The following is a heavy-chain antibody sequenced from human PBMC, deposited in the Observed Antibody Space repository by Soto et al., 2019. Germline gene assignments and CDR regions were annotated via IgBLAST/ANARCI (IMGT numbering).Heavy chain of an antibody. CDR3: AHRGTRLYNVDY. CDR1: GFSLSTSGVG. V-gene: IGHV2-5*02. CDR2: IYWDDDK. Sequence: QITLKESGPTLVKPTQTLTLTCTFSGFSLSTSGVGVGWIRQPPGKALEWLALIYWDDDKRYSPSLKSRLTITKDTSKYQVVLTMTNRDPVHTATYSCAHRGTRLYNVDYWGQGTLVTVSS. D-gene: IGHD1-20*01. J-gene: IGHJ4*02.